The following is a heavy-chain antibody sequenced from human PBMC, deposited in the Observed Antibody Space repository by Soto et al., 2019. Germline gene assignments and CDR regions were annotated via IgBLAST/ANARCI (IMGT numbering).Heavy chain of an antibody. J-gene: IGHJ5*02. CDR3: ARSVFP. CDR2: IYYLGST. Sequence: QVQLQESGPGLVKPSQTLSLTCTVSGGSISSGGYYWNWIRQHPGKGLEWIGYIYYLGSTYYNPSLKGRGTISLDTSKNQFSLKLSSVTAADTAAYYCARSVFPWGQGTLGTVSS. CDR1: GGSISSGGYY. V-gene: IGHV4-31*03.